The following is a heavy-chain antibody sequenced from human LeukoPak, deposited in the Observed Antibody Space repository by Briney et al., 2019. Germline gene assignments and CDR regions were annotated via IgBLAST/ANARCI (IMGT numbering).Heavy chain of an antibody. D-gene: IGHD3-10*01. V-gene: IGHV1-2*02. CDR3: ARASGSGTTRVSMDV. CDR1: GYTFTSYG. CDR2: INPNSGGT. J-gene: IGHJ6*03. Sequence: ASVKVSCKASGYTFTSYGISWVRQAPGQGLEWMGWINPNSGGTNYAQKFQGRVTMTRDTSISTAYMELSRLRSDDTAVYYCARASGSGTTRVSMDVWGKGTTVTVSS.